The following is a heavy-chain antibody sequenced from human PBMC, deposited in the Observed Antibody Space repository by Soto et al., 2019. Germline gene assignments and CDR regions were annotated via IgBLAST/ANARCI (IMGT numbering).Heavy chain of an antibody. CDR2: INHNGDS. CDR1: GGSFGTSY. CDR3: ARVTRFPDAFDI. J-gene: IGHJ3*02. Sequence: QVHLQQWGAGLLKPSETLSLTCGVYGGSFGTSYWAWIRQSPEKGLEWIVEINHNGDSNYNPSLKMRVTISLDMSENQFSRKLTPVAAADTAVYYCARVTRFPDAFDIWGQGTPVIVSS. V-gene: IGHV4-34*01.